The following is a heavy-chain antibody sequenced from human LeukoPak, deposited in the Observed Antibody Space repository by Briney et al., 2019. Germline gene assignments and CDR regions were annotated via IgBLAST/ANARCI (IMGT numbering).Heavy chain of an antibody. CDR3: AYLWYADAFDI. D-gene: IGHD6-13*01. Sequence: ASVKLSCKASGRTFTSYAISWVRQAPGQGLEWLRGIIPIFGTANYAQKFQGRVTITADKSTSTAYMELSSLRSEDTAVYYCAYLWYADAFDIWGQGTMVTVSS. V-gene: IGHV1-69*06. CDR2: IIPIFGTA. J-gene: IGHJ3*02. CDR1: GRTFTSYA.